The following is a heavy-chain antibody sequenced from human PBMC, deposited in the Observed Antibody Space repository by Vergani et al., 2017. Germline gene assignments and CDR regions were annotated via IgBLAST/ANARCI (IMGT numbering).Heavy chain of an antibody. CDR3: ARAKRGRLAVGATDS. V-gene: IGHV7-4-1*02. CDR1: GGTFSSYA. CDR2: INTNTGDP. Sequence: QVQLVQSGAEVKKPGSSVKVSCKASGGTFSSYAISWVRQAPGQGLEWMGGINTNTGDPTYAQGFAGRFVFSLDTSVSTAHLQISSLKAEDTAVYFCARAKRGRLAVGATDSWGQGTLLTVSS. J-gene: IGHJ4*02. D-gene: IGHD6-19*01.